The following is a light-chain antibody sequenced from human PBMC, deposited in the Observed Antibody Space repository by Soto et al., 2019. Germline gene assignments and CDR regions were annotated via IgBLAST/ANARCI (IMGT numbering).Light chain of an antibody. CDR1: TSNIATNY. CDR2: DDN. V-gene: IGLV1-51*01. CDR3: GTWDTSLSAGV. Sequence: QSVLTQPPSASGTPGQRVTISCSGSTSNIATNYVSWYQHLPGAAPRLLICDDNKRPSGIPDRFSGSKYGTSATLDITGLQTGDEADYYCGTWDTSLSAGVFGGGTKLTVL. J-gene: IGLJ3*02.